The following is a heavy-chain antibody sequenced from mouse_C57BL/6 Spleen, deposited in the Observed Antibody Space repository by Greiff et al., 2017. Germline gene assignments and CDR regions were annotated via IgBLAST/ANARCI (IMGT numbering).Heavy chain of an antibody. CDR3: TPYVGLEYIDV. Sequence: VQLQQSGAELVRPGASVKLSCTASGFNIKDYYMHWVKQRPEQGLEWIGRIDPEDGDTEYAPKLQGKATMTADTSSNTAYLQLSSLTSEDTAVYYCTPYVGLEYIDVWGTGTSVTVSS. D-gene: IGHD3-3*01. CDR2: IDPEDGDT. J-gene: IGHJ1*03. V-gene: IGHV14-1*01. CDR1: GFNIKDYY.